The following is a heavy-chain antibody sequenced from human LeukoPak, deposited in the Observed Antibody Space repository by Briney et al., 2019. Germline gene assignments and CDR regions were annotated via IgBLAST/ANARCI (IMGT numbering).Heavy chain of an antibody. Sequence: EASVKVLCKASGYTFNIYGIRWVRQAPGQGLEWMGWISAYNGNTNYAQKLQGRVTMTTDTSTSTAYMELRSLRSDDTAVYYCARDCLGYSDGCDDAFDIWGQGTMVTVSS. J-gene: IGHJ3*02. CDR3: ARDCLGYSDGCDDAFDI. CDR1: GYTFNIYG. CDR2: ISAYNGNT. V-gene: IGHV1-18*04. D-gene: IGHD5-18*01.